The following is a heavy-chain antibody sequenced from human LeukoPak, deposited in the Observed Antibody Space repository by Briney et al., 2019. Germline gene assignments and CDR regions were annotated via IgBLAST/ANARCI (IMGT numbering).Heavy chain of an antibody. CDR2: IYYSGNT. D-gene: IGHD1-1*01. J-gene: IGHJ4*02. CDR1: GGSMTTYY. Sequence: SETLSLTCTVSGGSMTTYYWNWIRQPPGKGLEWIGNIYYSGNTNYNPSLKSRVTMSLDTSKNQFSMKLTSVTAADTAVYYCASLSLWNFFQYWGQGTLVPVSS. V-gene: IGHV4-59*01. CDR3: ASLSLWNFFQY.